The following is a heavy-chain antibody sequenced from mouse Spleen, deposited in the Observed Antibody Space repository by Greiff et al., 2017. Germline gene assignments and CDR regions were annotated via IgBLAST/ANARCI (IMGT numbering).Heavy chain of an antibody. CDR3: ARLGGRAFDY. V-gene: IGHV1-69*01. Sequence: QVQLKQPGAELVMPGASVKLSCKASGYTFTSYWMHWVKQRPGQGLEWIGEIDPSDSYTNYNQKFKGKATLTVDKSSSTAYMQLSSLTSEDSAVYYCARLGGRAFDYWGQGTTLTVSS. CDR2: IDPSDSYT. J-gene: IGHJ2*01. CDR1: GYTFTSYW. D-gene: IGHD3-1*01.